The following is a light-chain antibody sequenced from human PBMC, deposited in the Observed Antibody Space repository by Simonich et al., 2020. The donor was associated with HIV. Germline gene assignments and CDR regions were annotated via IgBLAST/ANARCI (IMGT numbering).Light chain of an antibody. CDR1: QSLLSNSKNF. V-gene: IGKV4-1*01. Sequence: DIVMTQSPDSLPVFLDERATINCKTSQSLLSNSKNFLDWFQHKPGQPPKMLIYWASTRESGVPDRFSGSGSGTDFTLTISSLQAEDVAVYYCQQYYAAPITFGQGTRLEI. CDR2: WAS. CDR3: QQYYAAPIT. J-gene: IGKJ5*01.